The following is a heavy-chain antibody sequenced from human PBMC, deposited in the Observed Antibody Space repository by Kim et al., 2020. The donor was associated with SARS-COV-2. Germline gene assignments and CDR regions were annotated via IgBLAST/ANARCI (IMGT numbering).Heavy chain of an antibody. V-gene: IGHV4-39*01. CDR3: AIQASRRDGYYFDY. CDR1: GGSISSSNYY. Sequence: SETLSLTCTVSGGSISSSNYYWDWIRQPPGKGLEWIGSIYYSGSTYYNPSLKSRVTISVDTSKNQFSLKLSSVTAADTAVYYCAIQASRRDGYYFDYWGQGSLVTVSS. J-gene: IGHJ4*02. CDR2: IYYSGST. D-gene: IGHD2-21*01.